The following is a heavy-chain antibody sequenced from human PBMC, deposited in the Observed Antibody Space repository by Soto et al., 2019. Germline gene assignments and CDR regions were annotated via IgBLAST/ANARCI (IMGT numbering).Heavy chain of an antibody. J-gene: IGHJ4*02. D-gene: IGHD5-12*01. CDR2: IYYSGST. V-gene: IGHV4-39*01. CDR1: GGSISSSSYY. CDR3: ARQEGDGYNYSPHYYFDY. Sequence: QLQLQESGPGLVKPSETLSLTCTVSGGSISSSSYYWGWIRQPPGKGLEWIGSIYYSGSTYYNPSLKSRVTISVDTSKNQFSLKLSSVTAADTAVYYCARQEGDGYNYSPHYYFDYWGQGTLVTVSS.